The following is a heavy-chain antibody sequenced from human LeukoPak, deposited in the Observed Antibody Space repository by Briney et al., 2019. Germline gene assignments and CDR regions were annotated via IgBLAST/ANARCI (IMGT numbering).Heavy chain of an antibody. Sequence: ASVKVSCKASGYTFTSYGISWVRQAPGQGLEWMGWISAYNGNTNYAQKFQGRVTMTRDTSISTAYMELSRLRSDDTAVYYCARGQAAAGTKYNWFDPWGQGTLVTVPS. CDR2: ISAYNGNT. V-gene: IGHV1-18*01. D-gene: IGHD6-13*01. CDR1: GYTFTSYG. CDR3: ARGQAAAGTKYNWFDP. J-gene: IGHJ5*02.